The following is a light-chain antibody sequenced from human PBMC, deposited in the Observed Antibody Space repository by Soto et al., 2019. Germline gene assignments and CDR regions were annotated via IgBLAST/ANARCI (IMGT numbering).Light chain of an antibody. Sequence: DIVMTQSPGTLSLSPGEIATLSCRASQSVGSSLSWYQQKPGQAPRLLFYGASNRATAIPDRFSGSGFGTDFTLTITRLEPEDFAVYYCQQYGDSPQTFGPGTKVDIK. CDR2: GAS. V-gene: IGKV3-20*01. CDR3: QQYGDSPQT. J-gene: IGKJ1*01. CDR1: QSVGSS.